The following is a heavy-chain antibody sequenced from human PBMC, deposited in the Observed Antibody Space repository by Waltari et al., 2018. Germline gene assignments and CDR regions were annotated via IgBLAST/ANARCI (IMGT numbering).Heavy chain of an antibody. V-gene: IGHV3-33*06. CDR2: VWSDGNEK. Sequence: QLQLVESGGGVVQPGKSLRLSCAASGFTMSSYFMHWFRQAPGKGLEWGAVVWSDGNEKYYGDSVKGRFTISRDNSKNIVYLQMNSLRAEDTAVYFCAKEQEAFDIWGQGTVVTVS. CDR3: AKEQEAFDI. CDR1: GFTMSSYF. J-gene: IGHJ3*02.